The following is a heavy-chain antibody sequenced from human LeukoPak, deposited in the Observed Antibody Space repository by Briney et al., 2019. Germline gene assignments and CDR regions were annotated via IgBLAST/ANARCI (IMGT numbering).Heavy chain of an antibody. CDR1: GGTFSSYA. CDR3: ARDPPAIYYYDSSGYQSYFDY. V-gene: IGHV1-69*04. D-gene: IGHD3-22*01. Sequence: GSSVKVSCKASGGTFSSYAISWVRQAPGQGLGWMGRIIPILGIANYAQKFQGRVTITADKSTSTAYVELSSLRSEDTAVYYCARDPPAIYYYDSSGYQSYFDYWGQGTLVTVSS. CDR2: IIPILGIA. J-gene: IGHJ4*02.